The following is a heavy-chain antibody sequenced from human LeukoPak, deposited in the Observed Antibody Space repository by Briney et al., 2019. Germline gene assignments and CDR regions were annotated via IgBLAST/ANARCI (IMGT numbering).Heavy chain of an antibody. CDR3: ERGRRRSLLVVPAEGWFDP. CDR1: GYTFTSYA. CDR2: INAGNGNT. J-gene: IGHJ5*02. Sequence: GASVKVSCKASGYTFTSYAMHWVRQAPGQRLEWMGWINAGNGNTKYSQKFQGRVTITRDTSASTAYMELSSLRSEDTAVYYCERGRRRSLLVVPAEGWFDPWGQGTLVTVSS. D-gene: IGHD2-2*01. V-gene: IGHV1-3*01.